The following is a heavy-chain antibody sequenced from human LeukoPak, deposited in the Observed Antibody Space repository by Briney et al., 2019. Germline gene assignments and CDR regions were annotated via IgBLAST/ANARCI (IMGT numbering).Heavy chain of an antibody. J-gene: IGHJ6*04. V-gene: IGHV1-69*06. Sequence: SVNVSCKASGGTFSSYAISWVRQAPGQGREWVGVFIPILGTANSTQKFQDRVTITADISTNTVYMELSSLRSEDTAVYFCAGIPVFGVVLHQEPVWGKGTTVTVSS. CDR1: GGTFSSYA. CDR3: AGIPVFGVVLHQEPV. CDR2: FIPILGTA. D-gene: IGHD3-3*01.